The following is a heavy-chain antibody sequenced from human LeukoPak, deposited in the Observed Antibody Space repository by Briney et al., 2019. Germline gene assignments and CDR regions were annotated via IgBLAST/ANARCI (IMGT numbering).Heavy chain of an antibody. CDR2: ISYDGSNK. Sequence: TGGSLRLSCAASGFTFSSYGMHWVRQAPGKGLEWVAVISYDGSNKYYADSVKGRFTISRDNSKNTLYLQMNSLRAEDTAVYYCAKDFYDSSGYATEGPIDYWGQGTLVTVSS. J-gene: IGHJ4*02. D-gene: IGHD3-22*01. CDR1: GFTFSSYG. CDR3: AKDFYDSSGYATEGPIDY. V-gene: IGHV3-30*18.